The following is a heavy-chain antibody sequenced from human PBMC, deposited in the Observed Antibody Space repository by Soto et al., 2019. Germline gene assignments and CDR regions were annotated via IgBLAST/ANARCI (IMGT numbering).Heavy chain of an antibody. Sequence: GESLKISCKGSGYSFTSYWISWVRQMPGKGLEWMGRIDPSDSYTNYSPSFQGHVTISADKSISTAYLQWSSLKASDIAMYYCVCGYSSEGMDVWGQGTTVTVSS. D-gene: IGHD5-12*01. V-gene: IGHV5-10-1*01. CDR1: GYSFTSYW. CDR2: IDPSDSYT. J-gene: IGHJ6*02. CDR3: VCGYSSEGMDV.